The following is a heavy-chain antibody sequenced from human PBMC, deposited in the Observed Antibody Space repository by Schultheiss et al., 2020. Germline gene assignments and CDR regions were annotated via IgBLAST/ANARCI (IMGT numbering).Heavy chain of an antibody. CDR2: MNPNSGNT. CDR1: GYTFTSYD. CDR3: ARGTTRMRDFDY. Sequence: ASVKVSCKASGYTFTSYDINWVRQATGQGLEWMGWMNPNSGNTGYAQKFQGRVTMTRNTSISTAYMELSSLRSEDTAVYYCARGTTRMRDFDYWGQGTLVTVSS. D-gene: IGHD1-1*01. V-gene: IGHV1-8*01. J-gene: IGHJ4*02.